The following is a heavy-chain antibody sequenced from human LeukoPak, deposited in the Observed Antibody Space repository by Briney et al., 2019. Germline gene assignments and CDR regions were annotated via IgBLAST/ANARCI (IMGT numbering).Heavy chain of an antibody. Sequence: PGGSLRLSCAASGFTFSSYAMSWVRQAPGKGLEWVSAISGSGGSTYYADSVKGRFTISRDNSKNTLYLQMNSLRAEDTAVYYCAKDASTYYYDSSGYYLKYYYYGMDVWGQGTTVTVS. D-gene: IGHD3-22*01. CDR1: GFTFSSYA. CDR2: ISGSGGST. J-gene: IGHJ6*02. CDR3: AKDASTYYYDSSGYYLKYYYYGMDV. V-gene: IGHV3-23*01.